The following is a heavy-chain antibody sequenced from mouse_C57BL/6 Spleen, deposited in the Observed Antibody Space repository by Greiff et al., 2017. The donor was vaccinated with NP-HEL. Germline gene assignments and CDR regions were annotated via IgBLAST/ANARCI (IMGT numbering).Heavy chain of an antibody. CDR3: ARSITTVVAKRVYFDC. V-gene: IGHV5-6*01. CDR1: GFTFSSYG. CDR2: ISSGGSYT. Sequence: EVQGVESGGDLVKPGGSLKLSCAASGFTFSSYGMSWVRQTPDKRLEWVATISSGGSYTYYPDSVKGRFTISRDNAKNTLYLQMSSLKSEDTAMYYCARSITTVVAKRVYFDCWGQGTTLTVSS. J-gene: IGHJ2*01. D-gene: IGHD1-1*01.